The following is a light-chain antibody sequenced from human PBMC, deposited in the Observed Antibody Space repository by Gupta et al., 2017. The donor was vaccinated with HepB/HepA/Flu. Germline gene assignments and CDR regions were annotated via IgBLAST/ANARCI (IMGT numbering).Light chain of an antibody. V-gene: IGKV1-5*03. CDR2: KAS. Sequence: DIQMTQSPSTLSAYVGDRVTITCRASQSISSWLAWYQQKPGKAPKVLIYKASNLESGVPSRFSGSGSGTEFTLTINSLQPDDFATYYCQQYNSYSRTFGQGTKVEIK. J-gene: IGKJ1*01. CDR1: QSISSW. CDR3: QQYNSYSRT.